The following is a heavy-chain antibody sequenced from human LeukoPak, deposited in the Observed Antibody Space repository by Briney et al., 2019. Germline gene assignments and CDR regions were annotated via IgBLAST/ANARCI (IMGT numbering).Heavy chain of an antibody. CDR1: GFTFSNAW. J-gene: IGHJ4*02. Sequence: GGSLRLSCAASGFTFSNAWMSWVRQAPGKGLEWVGRIKSKTDGGTTDYAAPVKGRFTISRDDSKNTLYLQMNSLKTEDTAVYYCTTVKKSTYYDSSGYFSYWGQGTLVTVSS. D-gene: IGHD3-22*01. CDR2: IKSKTDGGTT. CDR3: TTVKKSTYYDSSGYFSY. V-gene: IGHV3-15*01.